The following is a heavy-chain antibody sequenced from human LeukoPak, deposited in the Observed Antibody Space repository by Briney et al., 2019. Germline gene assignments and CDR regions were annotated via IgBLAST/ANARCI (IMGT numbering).Heavy chain of an antibody. CDR1: GYIFNSYY. Sequence: ASVKVSCKASGYIFNSYYIHWVRQAPGQGLEWMGIINPSGGSTSYAQKFQGRVTMTRDTSTSTVYMELNGLRSEDTAVYYCARGLNYYDSGGCDYWGQGTLVTVSS. CDR3: ARGLNYYDSGGCDY. J-gene: IGHJ4*02. D-gene: IGHD3-22*01. CDR2: INPSGGST. V-gene: IGHV1-46*02.